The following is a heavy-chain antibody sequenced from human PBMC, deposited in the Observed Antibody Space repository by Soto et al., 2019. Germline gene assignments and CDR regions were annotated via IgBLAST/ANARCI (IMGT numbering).Heavy chain of an antibody. CDR2: INPNSGGT. J-gene: IGHJ4*02. Sequence: QVQLVQSGAEVKKPGASVKVSCKASGYTFTGYYMHWVRQAPGQGLEWMGWINPNSGGTNYAQKCQGRVTMTRDTSISTAYMELSRLRSDDTAVYYCAIPVLLWGLMVYAINYFDYWGQGTLVTVSS. V-gene: IGHV1-2*02. CDR1: GYTFTGYY. D-gene: IGHD2-8*01. CDR3: AIPVLLWGLMVYAINYFDY.